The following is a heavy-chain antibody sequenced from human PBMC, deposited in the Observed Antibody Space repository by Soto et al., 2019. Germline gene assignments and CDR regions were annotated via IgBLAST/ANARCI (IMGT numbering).Heavy chain of an antibody. D-gene: IGHD2-2*01. CDR3: SRVGCSNSKCYTRGMDV. CDR1: GGSISGHY. CDR2: IYSDGTT. Sequence: QMHLQESGPGLVKPSETLSLTCTVSGGSISGHYWSWVRQPAGKGLEWVGRIYSDGTTNYSPSLKSRVTMSLDTSKDQFSLHLNSVTAADTAVYYCSRVGCSNSKCYTRGMDVWGQGTTVTVSS. J-gene: IGHJ6*02. V-gene: IGHV4-4*07.